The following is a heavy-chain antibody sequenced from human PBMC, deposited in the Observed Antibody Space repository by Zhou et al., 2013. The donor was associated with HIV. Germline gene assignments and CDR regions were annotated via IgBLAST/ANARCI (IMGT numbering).Heavy chain of an antibody. Sequence: QVQLVQSGAEVKKPGSSVKVSCKASGGTFSSYVISWVRQAPGQGLEWMGGIIPIFGTAKYAQKFQGRVTITTDESTSTAYMELGSLRSEDTAVYYCARDRNYYYDSSDGVQNAFDIWGQGTMVTVSS. CDR1: GGTFSSYV. V-gene: IGHV1-69*05. J-gene: IGHJ3*02. CDR3: ARDRNYYYDSSDGVQNAFDI. D-gene: IGHD3-22*01. CDR2: IIPIFGTA.